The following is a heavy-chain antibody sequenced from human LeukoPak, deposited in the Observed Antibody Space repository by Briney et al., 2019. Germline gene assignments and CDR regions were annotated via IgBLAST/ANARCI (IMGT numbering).Heavy chain of an antibody. CDR1: GFTFDDYG. J-gene: IGHJ3*02. Sequence: GGSLRVSCAASGFTFDDYGMSWVRHAPGKGLEWVSGIHWNGGKVNYADSVKGRFTTYRDNAKNTLYMQMNSLRAEDTALYYCARDRRQWLDRGAFDIWGQGTMVIVSS. CDR2: IHWNGGKV. D-gene: IGHD6-19*01. CDR3: ARDRRQWLDRGAFDI. V-gene: IGHV3-20*04.